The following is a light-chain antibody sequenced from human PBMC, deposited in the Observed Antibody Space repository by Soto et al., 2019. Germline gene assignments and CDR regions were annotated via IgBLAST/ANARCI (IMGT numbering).Light chain of an antibody. CDR3: SSYAFSNNYGV. CDR2: DVC. Sequence: QSALTQPPSASGSPGQSVTISCIGTSSDVGGYNYVSWYQQHPGKAPKLIIYDVCNLPSGVSVRFSGSKSGNTASLTVFGLQAEDEADYYCSSYAFSNNYGVCGEGTKVTVL. J-gene: IGLJ2*01. CDR1: SSDVGGYNY. V-gene: IGLV2-8*01.